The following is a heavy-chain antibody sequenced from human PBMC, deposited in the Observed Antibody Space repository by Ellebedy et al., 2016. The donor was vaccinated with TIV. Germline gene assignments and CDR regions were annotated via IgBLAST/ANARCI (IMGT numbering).Heavy chain of an antibody. CDR2: ISSTGGNT. J-gene: IGHJ6*03. CDR1: GFTFERFA. CDR3: ARGVSASSMDV. D-gene: IGHD3-10*01. Sequence: GESLKISCSASGFTFERFAMSWVRQAPGKGLEHVSAISSTGGNTNYADSVKGRFTISRDNSKNTLYLQMGGLRPEDMAVYYCARGVSASSMDVWGKGTTVTVSS. V-gene: IGHV3-64*02.